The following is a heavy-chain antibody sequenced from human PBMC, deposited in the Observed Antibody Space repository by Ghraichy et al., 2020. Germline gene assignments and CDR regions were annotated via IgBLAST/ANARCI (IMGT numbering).Heavy chain of an antibody. CDR1: VFTFSSYA. CDR2: ISYDGSNK. V-gene: IGHV3-30-3*01. J-gene: IGHJ5*02. D-gene: IGHD5-18*01. Sequence: LSLTCAASVFTFSSYAMHWVRQAPGKGLEWVAVISYDGSNKYYADSVKGRFTISRDNSKNTLYLQMNSLRAEDTAVYYCARDRRGYSYGGFDPWGQGTLVNVSS. CDR3: ARDRRGYSYGGFDP.